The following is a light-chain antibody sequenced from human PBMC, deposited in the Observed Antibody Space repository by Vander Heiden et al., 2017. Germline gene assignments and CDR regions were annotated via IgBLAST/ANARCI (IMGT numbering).Light chain of an antibody. CDR1: QSVSNY. V-gene: IGKV3-11*01. Sequence: DIALTPSPATLSLSPGSRASQSVSNYLAWYQHKPGQAPRLLIYDASNRAAGIPARFSGSRSGTDFTLTISSLEPEDFAVYYCQQRSNWPPEVTFGGGTKVEIK. CDR3: QQRSNWPPEVT. J-gene: IGKJ4*01. CDR2: DAS.